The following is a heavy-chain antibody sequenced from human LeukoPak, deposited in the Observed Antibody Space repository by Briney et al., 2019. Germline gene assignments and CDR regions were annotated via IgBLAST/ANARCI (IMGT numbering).Heavy chain of an antibody. CDR2: ISYDGSNK. CDR1: GFTFSSYG. J-gene: IGHJ4*02. D-gene: IGHD5-18*01. V-gene: IGHV3-30*18. CDR3: AKAGLWIQLWSYFDY. Sequence: GGSLRLSCAASGFTFSSYGMHWVRQAPGKGLEWVAVISYDGSNKYYAGSVKGRFTISRDNSKNTRYLQMNSRRAEDTAVYYGAKAGLWIQLWSYFDYWGQGTLVTVSS.